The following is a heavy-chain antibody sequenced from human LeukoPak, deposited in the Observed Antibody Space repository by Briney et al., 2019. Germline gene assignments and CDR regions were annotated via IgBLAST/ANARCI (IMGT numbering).Heavy chain of an antibody. Sequence: PSETLSLTCTVSGGSISSYYWSWIRQPPGKGLEWIAYIYYSGSTNYNPSLKSRVTISVDTSKNQFSLKLSSVTAADTAVYYCARSSYRSGVVTSEGWFDPWGQGTLVTVSS. J-gene: IGHJ5*02. CDR3: ARSSYRSGVVTSEGWFDP. CDR1: GGSISSYY. D-gene: IGHD4-23*01. V-gene: IGHV4-59*01. CDR2: IYYSGST.